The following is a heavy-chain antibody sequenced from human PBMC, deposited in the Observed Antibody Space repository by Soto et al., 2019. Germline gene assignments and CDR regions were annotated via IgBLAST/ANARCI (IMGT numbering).Heavy chain of an antibody. CDR3: AKALVPALTAKFGY. Sequence: ASVKVSCKASGYTFTSYGISWVRQAPGQGLEWMGWISAYNGNTNYAQKLQGRVTMTTDTSTSTAYMELRSLRSDDTALYYCAKALVPALTAKFGYWGQGTLVTVSS. V-gene: IGHV1-18*01. CDR2: ISAYNGNT. D-gene: IGHD5-18*01. CDR1: GYTFTSYG. J-gene: IGHJ4*02.